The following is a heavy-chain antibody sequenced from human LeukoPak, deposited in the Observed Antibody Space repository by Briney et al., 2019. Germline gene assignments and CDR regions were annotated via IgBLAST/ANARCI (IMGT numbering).Heavy chain of an antibody. D-gene: IGHD6-6*01. Sequence: PGGSLRLSCAASGFTFSSYAMHWVRQAPGKGLEYVSAISSNGGSTYYANSVKGRFTISRDNSKNTLYLQMGSLRAEDMAVYYCARGSIAALDYWGQGTLVTVSS. CDR2: ISSNGGST. J-gene: IGHJ4*02. CDR3: ARGSIAALDY. V-gene: IGHV3-64*01. CDR1: GFTFSSYA.